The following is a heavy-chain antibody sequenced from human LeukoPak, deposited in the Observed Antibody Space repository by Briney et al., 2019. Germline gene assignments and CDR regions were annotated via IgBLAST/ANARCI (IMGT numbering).Heavy chain of an antibody. J-gene: IGHJ5*02. Sequence: GGSLRLSCAASGFIFSSYSMNWVRQAPGKGLEWISYISSSSSNIYYADSVKGRFTISRDNAKNSLYPQMNSLRAEDTAVYYCARAERIWFGELSRFAPWGQGTLVTVSS. CDR2: ISSSSSNI. CDR1: GFIFSSYS. V-gene: IGHV3-48*04. CDR3: ARAERIWFGELSRFAP. D-gene: IGHD3-10*01.